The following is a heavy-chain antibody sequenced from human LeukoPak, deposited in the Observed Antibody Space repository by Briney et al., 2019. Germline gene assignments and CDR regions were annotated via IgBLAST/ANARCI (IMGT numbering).Heavy chain of an antibody. CDR2: INPNSGGT. V-gene: IGHV1-2*06. CDR3: ARVEDISDY. D-gene: IGHD3-9*01. Sequence: ASVTVSCKASGYTFTGYYMHWVRQAPGQGLEWMGRINPNSGGTNYAQKFQGRVTMTRNTSISTAYMELSSLRSEDTAVYYCARVEDISDYWGQGTLVTVSS. J-gene: IGHJ4*02. CDR1: GYTFTGYY.